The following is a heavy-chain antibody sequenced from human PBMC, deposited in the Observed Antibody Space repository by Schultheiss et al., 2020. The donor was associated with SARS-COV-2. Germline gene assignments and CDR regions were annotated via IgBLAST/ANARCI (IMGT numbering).Heavy chain of an antibody. Sequence: GESLKISCAASGFTFSGSAMHWVRQASGKGLEWVGRIRSKANSYATAYAASVKGRFTISRDDSKNTAYLQMNSLKTEDTAVYYCTRHEEDCWGQGTLVTVSS. CDR3: TRHEEDC. CDR2: IRSKANSYAT. D-gene: IGHD2-15*01. J-gene: IGHJ4*02. CDR1: GFTFSGSA. V-gene: IGHV3-73*01.